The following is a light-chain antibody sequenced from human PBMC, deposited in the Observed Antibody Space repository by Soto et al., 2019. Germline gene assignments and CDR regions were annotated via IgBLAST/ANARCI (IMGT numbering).Light chain of an antibody. CDR3: QQYCTAPYT. Sequence: ETVVTQSPGTLSLSPGEGATLSCRASQSVDSRYLAWYQQKPGQAPRLLIHGTSIRASGIPDRFSGSGSGTDFTLTISRLEPEDFEVYYYQQYCTAPYTFGQGTKLEFK. CDR1: QSVDSRY. V-gene: IGKV3-20*01. J-gene: IGKJ2*01. CDR2: GTS.